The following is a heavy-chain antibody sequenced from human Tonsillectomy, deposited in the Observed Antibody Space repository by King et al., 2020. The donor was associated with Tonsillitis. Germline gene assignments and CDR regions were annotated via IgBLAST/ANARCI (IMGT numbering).Heavy chain of an antibody. D-gene: IGHD3-16*01. Sequence: VQLVQSGAEVKKPGSSVKVSCKASGDTFSSCSISWVRQAPGQGLEWMGRIIPILDIVNYAQKFQGRVTITADKSTSTAYMELSSLRSEDTAVYYCAREGLGAGVGGFTLFESYWGQGTLVTVSS. CDR2: IIPILDIV. J-gene: IGHJ4*02. V-gene: IGHV1-69*04. CDR3: AREGLGAGVGGFTLFESY. CDR1: GDTFSSCS.